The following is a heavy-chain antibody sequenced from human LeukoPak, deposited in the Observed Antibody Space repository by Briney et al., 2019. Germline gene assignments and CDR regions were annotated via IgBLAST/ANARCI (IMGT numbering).Heavy chain of an antibody. CDR1: GFTFGSYW. J-gene: IGHJ4*02. Sequence: GGSLRLSCAASGFTFGSYWMHWVRQAPGKGLVWVSRLNTDGSSTDYADSVKGRFTISRDNAKNTLYLQMNSLRAEDTAVYHCARDFTNIRGGGYFDNWGQGTLVTVSS. CDR2: LNTDGSST. V-gene: IGHV3-74*01. CDR3: ARDFTNIRGGGYFDN. D-gene: IGHD2-15*01.